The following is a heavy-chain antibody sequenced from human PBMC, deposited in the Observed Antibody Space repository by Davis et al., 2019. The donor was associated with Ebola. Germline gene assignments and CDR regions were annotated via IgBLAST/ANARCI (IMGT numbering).Heavy chain of an antibody. CDR2: ISSSSSYI. V-gene: IGHV3-21*01. CDR1: GFTFSSYS. J-gene: IGHJ4*02. Sequence: GESLKISCAASGFTFSSYSMNWVRQAPGKGLEWVSSISSSSSYIYYADSVKGRFTISRDNAKNSLYLQMNSLRAEDTAVYFCARDPSRLLQHGYFDFWGQGTLVTVSS. D-gene: IGHD3-22*01. CDR3: ARDPSRLLQHGYFDF.